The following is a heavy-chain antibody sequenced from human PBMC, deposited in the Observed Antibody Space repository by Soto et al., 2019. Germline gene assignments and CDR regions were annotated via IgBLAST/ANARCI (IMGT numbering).Heavy chain of an antibody. CDR2: IHYSGST. Sequence: SETLSLTCTVSGGAIRGSYCIFIRHTPLKVLEWVGYIHYSGSTNYNPSLKSRVTISVDTSKNQFSLKLSSVTAADTAVYYCARDSGSGSYSYTYFDPWGQGTLVTVSS. CDR3: ARDSGSGSYSYTYFDP. J-gene: IGHJ5*02. D-gene: IGHD3-10*01. V-gene: IGHV4-59*01. CDR1: GGAIRGSY.